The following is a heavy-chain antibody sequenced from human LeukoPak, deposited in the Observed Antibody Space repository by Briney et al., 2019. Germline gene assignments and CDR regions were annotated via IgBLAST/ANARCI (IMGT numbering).Heavy chain of an antibody. CDR3: ARDVGSGYDPYYYGMDV. Sequence: GGSLRLSCAASGFTFSSYSMNWVRQAPGKGLEWVSSISSSSSYIYYADSVKGRFTISRDNAKNSLYLQMNSLRAEDTAVYYCARDVGSGYDPYYYGMDVWGQGTTVTVYS. J-gene: IGHJ6*02. D-gene: IGHD5-12*01. CDR2: ISSSSSYI. CDR1: GFTFSSYS. V-gene: IGHV3-21*01.